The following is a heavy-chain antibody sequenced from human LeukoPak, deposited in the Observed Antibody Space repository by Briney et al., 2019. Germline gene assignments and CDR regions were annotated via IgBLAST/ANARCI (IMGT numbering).Heavy chain of an antibody. CDR3: AKDEGPGYYDFWSGYYPLDY. D-gene: IGHD3-3*01. V-gene: IGHV3-23*01. Sequence: PGGSLRLSCAASGFTFSSYGMHWVRQAPGKGLEWVSAISGSGGSTYYADSVKGRFTISRDNSKNTLYLQMNSLRAEDTAVYYCAKDEGPGYYDFWSGYYPLDYWGQGTLVTVSS. CDR2: ISGSGGST. J-gene: IGHJ4*02. CDR1: GFTFSSYG.